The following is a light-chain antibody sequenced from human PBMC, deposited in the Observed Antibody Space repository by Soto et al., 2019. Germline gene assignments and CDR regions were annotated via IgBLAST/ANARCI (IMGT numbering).Light chain of an antibody. Sequence: EILITQSPATLSVSPGERSTLSCRASQSVSSNLAWYQQKPGQAPRLLMYDASNRPTGIPARFTGSGSGTDFNLTISSLEPEDFAFYYCQQRSSWPPITFGGGTKVDIK. CDR1: QSVSSN. CDR3: QQRSSWPPIT. CDR2: DAS. V-gene: IGKV3-11*01. J-gene: IGKJ4*01.